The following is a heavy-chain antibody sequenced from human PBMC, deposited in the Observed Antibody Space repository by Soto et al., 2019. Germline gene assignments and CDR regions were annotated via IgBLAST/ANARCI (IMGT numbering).Heavy chain of an antibody. D-gene: IGHD3-9*01. CDR2: IKTESDGGTI. CDR3: TTLYFDWLDY. V-gene: IGHV3-15*01. Sequence: EVRLVESGGGLVKPGESLRLSCAASGLTFSNNWMSWVRQRPGKGLEWVGRIKTESDGGTIEYAAPVKGRFTISRDDSTNTLHLQMNSLKSEDTAVYYCTTLYFDWLDYWGQGSLVTVSS. J-gene: IGHJ4*02. CDR1: GLTFSNNW.